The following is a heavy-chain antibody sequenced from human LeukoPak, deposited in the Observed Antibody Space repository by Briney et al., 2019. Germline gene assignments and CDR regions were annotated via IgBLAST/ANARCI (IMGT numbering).Heavy chain of an antibody. Sequence: LGGSLRLSCAASGFTFSSYAMHWVRQAPGKGLEWVAVISYDGSNKYYADSVKGRFTISRDNSKNTLYLQMNSLRVEDTAVYYCARLSIAAVGSDFWGQGTLVTVSS. D-gene: IGHD6-13*01. CDR3: ARLSIAAVGSDF. J-gene: IGHJ4*02. CDR1: GFTFSSYA. CDR2: ISYDGSNK. V-gene: IGHV3-30-3*01.